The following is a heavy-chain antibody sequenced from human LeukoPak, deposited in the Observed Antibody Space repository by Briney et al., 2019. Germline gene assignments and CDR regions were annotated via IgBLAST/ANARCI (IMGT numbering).Heavy chain of an antibody. CDR2: IIPIFGTA. D-gene: IGHD5-24*01. CDR3: ARSRDGHKMFDY. Sequence: SVKVSCKASGGTFSSYAISWVRQAPGQGLEWMGGIIPIFGTANYAQKFQGRVTITTDESTSTAYMELSSLRSEDTAVYYCARSRDGHKMFDYWGQGTLVTVSS. CDR1: GGTFSSYA. J-gene: IGHJ4*02. V-gene: IGHV1-69*05.